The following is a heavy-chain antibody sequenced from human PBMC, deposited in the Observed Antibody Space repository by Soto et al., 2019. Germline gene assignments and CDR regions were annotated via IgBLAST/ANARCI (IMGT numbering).Heavy chain of an antibody. D-gene: IGHD3-10*01. CDR2: IHHTGDT. CDR3: VRFEEISPGSGPLADY. CDR1: GESFSAYY. J-gene: IGHJ4*02. Sequence: QVHVQQWGAGLLKPSETLSLTCGVYGESFSAYYWNWIRQSPGTGLEWIGDIHHTGDTKYNPSLKSRLTLSVDTSKNQFSLKWPSVTAADTAVYYCVRFEEISPGSGPLADYWGQGTLVTVSS. V-gene: IGHV4-34*01.